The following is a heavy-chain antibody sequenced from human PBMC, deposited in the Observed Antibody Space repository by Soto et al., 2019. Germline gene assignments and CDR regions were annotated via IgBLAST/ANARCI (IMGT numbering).Heavy chain of an antibody. CDR1: GGSISSSSYY. J-gene: IGHJ6*02. V-gene: IGHV4-39*01. D-gene: IGHD5-12*01. Sequence: SETLSLTCTVSGGSISSSSYYWGWIRQPPGKGLEWIGSIYYSGSTYYNPSLKSRVTISVDTSKNQFSLKLSSVTASDTAVYYCARRGDGYKGGYYYYGMDVWGQGTTVTVSS. CDR3: ARRGDGYKGGYYYYGMDV. CDR2: IYYSGST.